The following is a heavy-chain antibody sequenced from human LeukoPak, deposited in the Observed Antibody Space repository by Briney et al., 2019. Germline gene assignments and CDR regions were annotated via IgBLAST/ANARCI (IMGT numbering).Heavy chain of an antibody. Sequence: ASVKVSCKASGGTFSSYANSWVRQAPGQGLEWMGGIIPIFGTANYAQKFQGRVTITTDESTSTAYMELSSLRSEDTAVYYCAREREEGGGPSYSYGPGGYWGQGTLVTVSS. J-gene: IGHJ4*02. D-gene: IGHD5-18*01. V-gene: IGHV1-69*05. CDR1: GGTFSSYA. CDR3: AREREEGGGPSYSYGPGGY. CDR2: IIPIFGTA.